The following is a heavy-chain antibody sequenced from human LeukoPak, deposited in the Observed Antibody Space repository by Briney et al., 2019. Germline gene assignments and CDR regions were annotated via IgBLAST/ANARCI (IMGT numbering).Heavy chain of an antibody. CDR3: VRGDRYFFDY. V-gene: IGHV3-48*03. CDR1: GFRFSSYE. Sequence: GGSLRLSCSASGFRFSSYEMNWVRQAPGRGLEWVSYIGNTGRTIYYVDSVKGRFTVSRDNAKNSLYLQMNSLRAEDTAIYYCVRGDRYFFDYWGQGTLVTVSS. D-gene: IGHD1-14*01. J-gene: IGHJ4*02. CDR2: IGNTGRTI.